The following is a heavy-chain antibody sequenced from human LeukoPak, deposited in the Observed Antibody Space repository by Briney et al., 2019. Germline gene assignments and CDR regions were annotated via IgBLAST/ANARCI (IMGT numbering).Heavy chain of an antibody. CDR1: GFTFSSYE. Sequence: AGGSLRLSCAASGFTFSSYEMNWVRQAPGKGLEWISYISSTSTIIYYVDSVKGRFTISRDNAKNSMYLQMNSLRAEDTAVYYCVRDPSQGAFDIWGQGTMVTVSS. V-gene: IGHV3-48*03. CDR2: ISSTSTII. CDR3: VRDPSQGAFDI. J-gene: IGHJ3*02.